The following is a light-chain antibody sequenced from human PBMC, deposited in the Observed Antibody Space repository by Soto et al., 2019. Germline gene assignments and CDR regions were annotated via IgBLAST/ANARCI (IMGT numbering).Light chain of an antibody. J-gene: IGLJ2*01. Sequence: QSALTQPASVSGSPGQSITISCTGTSSDVGAYNHVSWYQQHPGKAPKVMIYDVTNRPSGVSIRFSGSRSGNTASLTISGLQAEDEADYYCSSHASGSTLIFGRGTKLTVL. CDR3: SSHASGSTLI. V-gene: IGLV2-14*03. CDR1: SSDVGAYNH. CDR2: DVT.